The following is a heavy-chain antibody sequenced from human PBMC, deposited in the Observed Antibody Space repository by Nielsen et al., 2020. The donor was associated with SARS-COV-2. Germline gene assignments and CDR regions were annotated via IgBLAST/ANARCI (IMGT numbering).Heavy chain of an antibody. V-gene: IGHV7-4-1*02. J-gene: IGHJ5*02. CDR3: ARGPEMYYDILTENWFDP. D-gene: IGHD3-9*01. CDR2: INTNTGNP. Sequence: WVRQAPGQGLEWMGWINTNTGNPTYAQGFTGRFVFSLDTSVSTAYLQISSLKAEDTAVYYCARGPEMYYDILTENWFDPWGQGTLVTVSS.